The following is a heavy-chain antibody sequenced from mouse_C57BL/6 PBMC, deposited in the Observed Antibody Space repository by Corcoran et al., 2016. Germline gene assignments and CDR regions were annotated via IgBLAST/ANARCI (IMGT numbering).Heavy chain of an antibody. CDR2: IYWDDDK. Sequence: QVTLKESGPGILQSSQTLSLNCSFSGFSLSTSGMVVSWIRQPSGKGLEWLAHIYWDDDKRYNPSLKSRLTISKDTSRNQVFLKITSVDTADTATYYCARSDYGNNWYFDVWGTGTTVTVSS. CDR3: ARSDYGNNWYFDV. D-gene: IGHD2-1*01. J-gene: IGHJ1*03. V-gene: IGHV8-12*01. CDR1: GFSLSTSGMV.